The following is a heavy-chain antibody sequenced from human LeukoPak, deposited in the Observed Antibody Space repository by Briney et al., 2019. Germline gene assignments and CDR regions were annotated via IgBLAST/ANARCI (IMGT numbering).Heavy chain of an antibody. CDR2: ISGYNGNT. CDR1: GYTFTNYD. J-gene: IGHJ6*02. Sequence: ASVKVSCKASGYTFTNYDISWVRQAPGQGLEWMGWISGYNGNTNYAQKFQGRVTMTTDASTSTAYMELRSLRSDDTAVYYCARSTDSGYIVVVVGARSYYGMDVWGQGTTVTVSS. V-gene: IGHV1-18*01. CDR3: ARSTDSGYIVVVVGARSYYGMDV. D-gene: IGHD2-15*01.